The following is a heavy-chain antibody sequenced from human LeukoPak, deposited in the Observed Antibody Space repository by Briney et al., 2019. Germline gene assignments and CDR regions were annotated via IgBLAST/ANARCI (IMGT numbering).Heavy chain of an antibody. J-gene: IGHJ5*02. CDR2: ISSSSNYI. CDR3: ARDIRDCVVVTGTCWFDP. Sequence: GGSLRLSCAASGFTFSTYSMNWVRQAPGKGLEWVSSISSSSNYIYYADSVKGRFTISRDNSKNSLYLQMNTLRAEDTAVYYCARDIRDCVVVTGTCWFDPWGQGTLVTVSS. V-gene: IGHV3-21*01. CDR1: GFTFSTYS. D-gene: IGHD6-19*01.